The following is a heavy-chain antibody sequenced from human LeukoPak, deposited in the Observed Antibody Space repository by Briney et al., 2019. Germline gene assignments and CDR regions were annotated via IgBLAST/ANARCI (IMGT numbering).Heavy chain of an antibody. CDR2: IYPGDSDT. CDR1: GFTFDDYG. J-gene: IGHJ5*02. V-gene: IGHV5-51*01. D-gene: IGHD1-26*01. Sequence: GGSLRLSCAASGFTFDDYGMSWVRHAPGKGQEWMGIIYPGDSDTRYSPSFQGQVTMSADKSTSTAYLQWSSLKASDTAMYYCARHRALFGGISAWGQGTLVTVSS. CDR3: ARHRALFGGISA.